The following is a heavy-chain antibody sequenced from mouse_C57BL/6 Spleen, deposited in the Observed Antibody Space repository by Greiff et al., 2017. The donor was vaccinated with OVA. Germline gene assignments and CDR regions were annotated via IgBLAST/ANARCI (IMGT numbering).Heavy chain of an antibody. CDR3: ARSDGSSLDWYFDV. CDR2: IHPNSGST. Sequence: VQLQQPGAELVKPGASVKLSCKASGYTFTSYWMHWVKQRPGQGLEWIGTIHPNSGSTNYNEKFKSKATLTVDKSSSTAYMQLSSLTSEDSAVYYGARSDGSSLDWYFDVWGTGTTVTVSS. CDR1: GYTFTSYW. J-gene: IGHJ1*03. V-gene: IGHV1-64*01. D-gene: IGHD1-1*01.